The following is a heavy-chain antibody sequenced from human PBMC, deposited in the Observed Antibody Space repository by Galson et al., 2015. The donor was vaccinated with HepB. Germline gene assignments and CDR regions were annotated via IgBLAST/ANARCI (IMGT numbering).Heavy chain of an antibody. V-gene: IGHV3-15*07. CDR2: IKSKTDGGTT. CDR3: TTTRYSYAHYYYYYMDV. Sequence: SLRLSCAASGFTFSNAWMNWVRQAPGKGLEWVGRIKSKTDGGTTDYAAPVKGRFTISRDDSKNTLYLQMNSLKTEDTAVYYCTTTRYSYAHYYYYYMDVWGKGTTVTVSS. J-gene: IGHJ6*03. CDR1: GFTFSNAW. D-gene: IGHD5-18*01.